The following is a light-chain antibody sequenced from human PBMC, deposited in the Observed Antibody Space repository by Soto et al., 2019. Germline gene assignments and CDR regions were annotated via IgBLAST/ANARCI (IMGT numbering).Light chain of an antibody. CDR2: GAS. Sequence: EVVMTQSPATLSVSPGERGSLPCRASQSVSSDLAWYQQKPGQAPRLLIYGASTRDTGIPARFSGSGSGTDFTLTIIRLEPEDFAVYYCQQYDISPWTFGQGTKVDIK. V-gene: IGKV3-15*01. J-gene: IGKJ1*01. CDR1: QSVSSD. CDR3: QQYDISPWT.